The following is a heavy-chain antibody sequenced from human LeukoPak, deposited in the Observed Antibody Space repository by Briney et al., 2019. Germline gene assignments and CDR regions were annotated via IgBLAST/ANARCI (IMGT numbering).Heavy chain of an antibody. CDR2: INPHSGGR. D-gene: IGHD6-13*01. CDR3: AKVRDRLSSFYPAA. J-gene: IGHJ4*02. V-gene: IGHV1-2*02. Sequence: ASVKVSCKASGYSLTDYYIHWVRPAPGQGLEWMGWINPHSGGRNLAQKFQGRVTMTRDTSITTAYLELSGLTSDDTAMYYCAKVRDRLSSFYPAAWGQGTLVSVSS. CDR1: GYSLTDYY.